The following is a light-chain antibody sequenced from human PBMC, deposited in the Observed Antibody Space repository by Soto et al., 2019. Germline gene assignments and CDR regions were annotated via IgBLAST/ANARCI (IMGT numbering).Light chain of an antibody. Sequence: DTQMTQSPSTLSASIGDRVTITCRASQNINNWLAWYQQKPGKAPKLMIYDASRLKSGVPSRFSGSGSGTEFTLTISSLQPDDSATYYCQQYNNYFGGGTKVEI. CDR3: QQYNNY. CDR2: DAS. CDR1: QNINNW. V-gene: IGKV1-5*01. J-gene: IGKJ4*01.